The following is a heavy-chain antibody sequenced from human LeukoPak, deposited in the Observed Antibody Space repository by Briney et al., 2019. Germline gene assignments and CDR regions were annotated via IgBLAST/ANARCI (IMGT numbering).Heavy chain of an antibody. J-gene: IGHJ6*03. V-gene: IGHV3-30*02. CDR3: AKDKSIAAPVYYMDV. CDR1: GFTFSSYG. CDR2: IRYDGSNK. Sequence: GGSLRLSCAASGFTFSSYGMHWVRHAPGKGLEWVAFIRYDGSNKYYADSVKGRFTISRDNSKNTLYLQVNSLRAEDTAVYYCAKDKSIAAPVYYMDVWGKGTTVTVSS. D-gene: IGHD6-6*01.